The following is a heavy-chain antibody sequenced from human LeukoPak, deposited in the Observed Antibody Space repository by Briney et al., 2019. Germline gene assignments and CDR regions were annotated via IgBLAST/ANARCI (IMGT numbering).Heavy chain of an antibody. CDR1: GFTFSSYA. Sequence: PGGSLRLSCAASGFTFSSYAMHWVRQAPGKGLEWVSGISWNSGSIGYADSVKGRFTISRDNAKNSLYLRMNSLRAEDTALYYCAKDESWAVAGKNFDYWGQGTLVTVSS. D-gene: IGHD6-19*01. CDR3: AKDESWAVAGKNFDY. V-gene: IGHV3-9*01. J-gene: IGHJ4*02. CDR2: ISWNSGSI.